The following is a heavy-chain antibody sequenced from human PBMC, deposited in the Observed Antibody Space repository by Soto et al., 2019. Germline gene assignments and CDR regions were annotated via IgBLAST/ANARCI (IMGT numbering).Heavy chain of an antibody. D-gene: IGHD3-22*01. V-gene: IGHV3-64D*06. J-gene: IGHJ4*02. CDR1: GFTFSIYA. CDR3: VKGEYYYDGSAYHPFDY. Sequence: GGSLRLSCSASGFTFSIYAMHWVRQAPGKGLEYVSSISTNGSRTHYADSVKGRFTISRDNSKNTAYLQMSSLRPEDTAVYYCVKGEYYYDGSAYHPFDYWGQGRMVTVSS. CDR2: ISTNGSRT.